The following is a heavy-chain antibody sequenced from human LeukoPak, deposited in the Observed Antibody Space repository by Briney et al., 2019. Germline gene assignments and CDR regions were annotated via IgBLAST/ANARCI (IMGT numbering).Heavy chain of an antibody. J-gene: IGHJ4*02. V-gene: IGHV3-21*04. CDR2: ISTSGGLSSV. D-gene: IGHD3/OR15-3a*01. Sequence: GSLRLSCAASGFIFSSFSVNWVRQAPGKGLEWVSSISTSGGLSSVYYADSVKGRFIISRDDSKNALSLQLNSLRPEDTALYYCAKHFCTGLDCSLFDSWGQGTLVTVSS. CDR1: GFIFSSFS. CDR3: AKHFCTGLDCSLFDS.